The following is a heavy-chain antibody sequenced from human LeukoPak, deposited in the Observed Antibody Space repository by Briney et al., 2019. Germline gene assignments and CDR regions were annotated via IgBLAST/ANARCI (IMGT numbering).Heavy chain of an antibody. Sequence: SETLSLTCTVSGGSISSYYWNWMRQSPGEGLEWIGYIFYNGITNYNPSFKSRVTISVDTPKNQFSLKLTSVTAADTAVYYCARYGSSSLRAGYYYYMDVWGKGTTVTVSS. D-gene: IGHD6-6*01. CDR1: GGSISSYY. CDR2: IFYNGIT. J-gene: IGHJ6*03. CDR3: ARYGSSSLRAGYYYYMDV. V-gene: IGHV4-59*08.